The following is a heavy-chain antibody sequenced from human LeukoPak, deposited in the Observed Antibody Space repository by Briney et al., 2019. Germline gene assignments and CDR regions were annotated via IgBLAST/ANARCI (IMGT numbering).Heavy chain of an antibody. J-gene: IGHJ4*02. CDR3: ARDMERATTPRGVIY. V-gene: IGHV1-18*01. D-gene: IGHD5-24*01. CDR1: GYTFTSYG. Sequence: ASVKVSCKASGYTFTSYGISWVRQAPGQGLEWMGWISAYTGNTKYAQKLQGRVSMTTDTSTSTAYMELRSLRYDDTAVYYCARDMERATTPRGVIYWGQGTLVTVSS. CDR2: ISAYTGNT.